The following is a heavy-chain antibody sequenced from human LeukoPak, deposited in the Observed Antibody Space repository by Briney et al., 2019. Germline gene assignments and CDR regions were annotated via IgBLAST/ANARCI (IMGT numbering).Heavy chain of an antibody. CDR3: AKDPHPYGSGLFYYFDY. CDR2: IPYDGSNK. V-gene: IGHV3-30*02. D-gene: IGHD3-10*01. CDR1: GFTFSSYG. Sequence: GGSLRLSCAASGFTFSSYGVHWVRQAPGKGLEWVAFIPYDGSNKYYADSVKGRFTISRDNSKNTLYLQMNSLRAEDTAVYYCAKDPHPYGSGLFYYFDYWGQGTLVTVSS. J-gene: IGHJ4*02.